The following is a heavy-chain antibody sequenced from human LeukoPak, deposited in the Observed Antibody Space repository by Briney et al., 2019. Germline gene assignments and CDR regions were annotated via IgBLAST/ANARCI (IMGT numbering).Heavy chain of an antibody. J-gene: IGHJ4*02. V-gene: IGHV1-46*01. CDR1: GYTFSNYF. CDR3: ARESVAGDFDY. Sequence: GASVKVSCKASGYTFSNYFMHWVRQAPGQGLEWMGIINPSGGSTNYAQNFQGRVTMTRDTSTSTVYMELSSLTYEDTAVYYCARESVAGDFDYWGQGTLVTVSS. D-gene: IGHD6-19*01. CDR2: INPSGGST.